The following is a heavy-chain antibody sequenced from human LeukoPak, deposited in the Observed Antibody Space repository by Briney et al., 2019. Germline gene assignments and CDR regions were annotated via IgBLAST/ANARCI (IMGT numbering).Heavy chain of an antibody. CDR3: AKDQGDYVWGSYPNPDY. D-gene: IGHD3-16*02. Sequence: GGSLRLSCAASGFTFSSYAMSWVRQAPGKGLEWVSAISGSGDSTYYADSVKGRFTISRDNSKNTLYLQMNSLRAEDTAVYYCAKDQGDYVWGSYPNPDYWGQGTLVTVSS. CDR1: GFTFSSYA. V-gene: IGHV3-23*01. CDR2: ISGSGDST. J-gene: IGHJ4*02.